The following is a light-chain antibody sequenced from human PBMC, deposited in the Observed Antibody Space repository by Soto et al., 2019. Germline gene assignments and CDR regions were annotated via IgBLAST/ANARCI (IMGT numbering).Light chain of an antibody. CDR3: CSYAGPSSFVL. V-gene: IGLV2-11*01. J-gene: IGLJ2*01. CDR2: DVT. CDR1: NGDIGGYDF. Sequence: QSALTQPRSVSGSPGQSVTISCTGTNGDIGGYDFVSWYQQHPGKAPKLLIYDVTKRPAGVPDRFSGSKSGNTASLTISGLQADDEAEYHCCSYAGPSSFVLFGGGTKLTVL.